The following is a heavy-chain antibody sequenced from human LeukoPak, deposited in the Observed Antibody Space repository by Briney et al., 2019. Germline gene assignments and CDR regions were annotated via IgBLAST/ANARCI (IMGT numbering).Heavy chain of an antibody. V-gene: IGHV4-4*09. J-gene: IGHJ4*02. CDR1: GGSMSSSY. CDR2: IYSTGNT. Sequence: SETLSLTCTVSGGSMSSSYGSWVRQPPGKGLEWIAYIYSTGNTKYNPSLASRVTISLDMSKNQFSLTLRSVTAADTAVYYCARNTRRTYYYDSSVTDFDYWGQGTLVTVSS. D-gene: IGHD3-22*01. CDR3: ARNTRRTYYYDSSVTDFDY.